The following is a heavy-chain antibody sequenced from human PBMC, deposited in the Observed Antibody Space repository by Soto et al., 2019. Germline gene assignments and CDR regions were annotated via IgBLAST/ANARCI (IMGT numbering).Heavy chain of an antibody. J-gene: IGHJ4*02. Sequence: EVQLVQSGAGLVQPGGSVRLSCAGSGVTLSDYYIDWVRQAPGQGLEWVGRSSDKAQGYSTEYAASVKGRFTTSRDNSNNSVYLQMNGLRTQDTAVYYGVSTTYFSDSRGDTRCFDYWGQGNLVTVSS. D-gene: IGHD3-22*01. V-gene: IGHV3-72*01. CDR2: SSDKAQGYST. CDR3: VSTTYFSDSRGDTRCFDY. CDR1: GVTLSDYY.